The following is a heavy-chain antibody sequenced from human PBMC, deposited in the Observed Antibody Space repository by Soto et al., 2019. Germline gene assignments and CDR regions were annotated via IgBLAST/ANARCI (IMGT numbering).Heavy chain of an antibody. D-gene: IGHD3-3*01. CDR1: GFTFGDYA. Sequence: GGSLRLSCTASGFTFGDYAMSWFRQAPGKGLEWVGFIRSKAYGGTTEYAASVKGRFTISRDDSKSIAYLQMNSLKTEDTAVYYCTRGDPTFYDFWSGSPFASFDYWGQGTLVTVSS. J-gene: IGHJ4*02. V-gene: IGHV3-49*03. CDR2: IRSKAYGGTT. CDR3: TRGDPTFYDFWSGSPFASFDY.